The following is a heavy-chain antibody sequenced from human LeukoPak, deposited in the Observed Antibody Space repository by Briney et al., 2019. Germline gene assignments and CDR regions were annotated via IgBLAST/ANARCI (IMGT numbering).Heavy chain of an antibody. D-gene: IGHD5-24*01. Sequence: PSETLSLTCTVSGGSISSYYWSWMRQPPGKGLEWIGYIYYSGSTNYNPSLKSRVTISVDTSKNQFSLKLSSVTAADTAVYYCARGSYNSHYFDYWGQGTLVTVSS. J-gene: IGHJ4*02. CDR3: ARGSYNSHYFDY. V-gene: IGHV4-59*01. CDR1: GGSISSYY. CDR2: IYYSGST.